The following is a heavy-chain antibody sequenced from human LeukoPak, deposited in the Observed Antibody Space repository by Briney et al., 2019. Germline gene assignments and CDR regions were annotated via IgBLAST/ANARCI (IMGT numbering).Heavy chain of an antibody. V-gene: IGHV1-69*13. J-gene: IGHJ5*02. CDR2: IIPIFGTA. CDR3: AKSITIFGVVRENWLDP. Sequence: SVKVSCKASGGTFSSYAISWVRQAPGQGLEWMGGIIPIFGTANYAQKFQGRVTITADESTSTAYMELSSLRSEDTAVYYCAKSITIFGVVRENWLDPWGQGTLVTVSS. D-gene: IGHD3-3*01. CDR1: GGTFSSYA.